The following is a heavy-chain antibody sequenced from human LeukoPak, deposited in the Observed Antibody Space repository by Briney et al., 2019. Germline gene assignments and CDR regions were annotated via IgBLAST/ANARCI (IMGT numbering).Heavy chain of an antibody. V-gene: IGHV4-34*01. Sequence: SETLSLTCAVYGGSFSGYYWSWIRQPPGKGLEWIGEINHSGSTNYNPSLKSRVTISVDTSKNQFSLKLSSVTAADTAVYYCARGERTARHAIDYWGQGTLVTVSS. CDR2: INHSGST. J-gene: IGHJ4*02. CDR3: ARGERTARHAIDY. CDR1: GGSFSGYY. D-gene: IGHD6-6*01.